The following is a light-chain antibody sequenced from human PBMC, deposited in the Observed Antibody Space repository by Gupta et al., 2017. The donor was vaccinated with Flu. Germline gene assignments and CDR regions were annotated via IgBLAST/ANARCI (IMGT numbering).Light chain of an antibody. J-gene: IGLJ3*02. Sequence: QSVLTQTPSASGTPGQRVTISCSGSSSNIGSNYVYWYQQLPGTAPKLLIYRNNQRPSGVPDRFSVSKSGTSASLAISGLRSEDEADYYCAAWDDSLSGGVFGGGTKLTVL. CDR3: AAWDDSLSGGV. CDR2: RNN. CDR1: SSNIGSNY. V-gene: IGLV1-47*01.